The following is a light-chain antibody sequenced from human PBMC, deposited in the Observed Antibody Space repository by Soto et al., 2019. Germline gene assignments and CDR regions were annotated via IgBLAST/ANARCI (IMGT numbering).Light chain of an antibody. CDR3: WSYAGSSTSHVV. V-gene: IGLV2-23*01. CDR2: EGS. J-gene: IGLJ2*01. CDR1: SSDVGSYNL. Sequence: QSVLTQPASVSGSPGQSITISCTGTSSDVGSYNLVSWYQQHPGKAPKLMIYEGSKRPSGVSNRFSGSKSGNTASLTISGLQAEDEADYYCWSYAGSSTSHVVFGGGTKVTVL.